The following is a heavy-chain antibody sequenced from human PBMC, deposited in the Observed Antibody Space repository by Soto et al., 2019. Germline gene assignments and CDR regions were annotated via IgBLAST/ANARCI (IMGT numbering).Heavy chain of an antibody. D-gene: IGHD6-13*01. CDR2: ISYSGGTT. CDR1: GFTFSSYA. Sequence: EVQLLESGGGLVQPGGSLTLSCAASGFTFSSYAVNWVRQAPGKGLEWVSAISYSGGTTYYADSVKGRFTISRDNSRNTLYLQVNSLRAEDTAIYYCAKGVSGSSSWYVEYWGQGTLVTVSS. V-gene: IGHV3-23*01. J-gene: IGHJ4*02. CDR3: AKGVSGSSSWYVEY.